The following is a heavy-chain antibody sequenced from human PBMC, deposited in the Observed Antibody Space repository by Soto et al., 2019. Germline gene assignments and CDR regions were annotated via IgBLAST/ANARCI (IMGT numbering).Heavy chain of an antibody. CDR3: ARDHVVTTGNDY. CDR2: INWNGGST. J-gene: IGHJ4*02. Sequence: PGGSLRLSCAAFGLTLSTSSMSWVRQAPGKGLEWVSGINWNGGSTGYADSVRGRFTISRDNAKNSLYLQMDSLRAEDTALYYCARDHVVTTGNDYWGQGTLVNVSS. V-gene: IGHV3-20*04. D-gene: IGHD2-21*02. CDR1: GLTLSTSS.